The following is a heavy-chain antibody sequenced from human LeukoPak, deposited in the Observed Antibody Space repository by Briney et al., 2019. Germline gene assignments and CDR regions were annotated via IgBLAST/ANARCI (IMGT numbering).Heavy chain of an antibody. CDR3: ASDVGRAYYGSGSSYWFDP. CDR1: GGSNSSYY. J-gene: IGHJ5*02. CDR2: IYTSGST. D-gene: IGHD3-10*01. V-gene: IGHV4-4*07. Sequence: SETLSLTCTVSGGSNSSYYWSWIRQPAGKGLEWIGRIYTSGSTNYNPSLKSRVTMSVDTSKNQFSLKLSSVTAADTAVYYCASDVGRAYYGSGSSYWFDPWGQGTLVTVSS.